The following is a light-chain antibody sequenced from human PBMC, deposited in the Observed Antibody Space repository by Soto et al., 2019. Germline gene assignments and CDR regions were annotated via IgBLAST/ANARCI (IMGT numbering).Light chain of an antibody. CDR1: SSNIGSNN. J-gene: IGLJ3*02. CDR2: SNN. Sequence: QSVLTRPPSASGTPGQRVTISCSGSSSNIGSNNVNWYQQLPGTAPKLLIYSNNQRPSGVPDRFSGSKSGTSASLAISGLQSEDEADYYCAAWDDSLMGVFGGGTQLTVL. V-gene: IGLV1-44*01. CDR3: AAWDDSLMGV.